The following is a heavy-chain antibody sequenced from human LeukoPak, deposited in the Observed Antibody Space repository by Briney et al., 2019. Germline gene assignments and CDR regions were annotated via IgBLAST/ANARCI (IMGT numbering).Heavy chain of an antibody. J-gene: IGHJ6*02. CDR3: ARSYGAFEGATYYYYGMDV. Sequence: ASVKVSCKASGYTFTNYGLSWVRQAPGQGLEWMGWINTNTGNPKSAQGFTERFVFSLDASVSTAYLQISSLKAADTAVYYCARSYGAFEGATYYYYGMDVWGQGTAVTVSS. D-gene: IGHD3-10*01. CDR2: INTNTGNP. CDR1: GYTFTNYG. V-gene: IGHV7-4-1*02.